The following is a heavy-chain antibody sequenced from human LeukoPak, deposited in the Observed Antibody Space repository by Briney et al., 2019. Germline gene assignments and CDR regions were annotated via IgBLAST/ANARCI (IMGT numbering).Heavy chain of an antibody. CDR2: IYYSGST. D-gene: IGHD3-22*01. CDR3: ARLTNLSAYYTSFDY. V-gene: IGHV4-59*01. CDR1: GGSISGYY. J-gene: IGHJ4*02. Sequence: PSETLSLTCTVSGGSISGYYWSWIRQPPGKGLEWIGYIYYSGSTNYNPSLKSRVTISVDTSENQFSLKLSSVTAADTAVYFCARLTNLSAYYTSFDYWGQGTLVTVSS.